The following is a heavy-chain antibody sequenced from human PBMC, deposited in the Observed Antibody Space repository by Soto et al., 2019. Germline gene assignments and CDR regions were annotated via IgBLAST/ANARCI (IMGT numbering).Heavy chain of an antibody. J-gene: IGHJ2*01. CDR2: IYYSGST. CDR1: GGSISSYY. CDR3: ARGYSSGDWYFDL. V-gene: IGHV4-59*01. D-gene: IGHD6-19*01. Sequence: QVQLQESGPGLVKPSETLSLTCTVSGGSISSYYWSWIRQPPGKGLEWIGYIYYSGSTNYNPSLKSRVTLSVDTSKNQCSLKLSSVTAADTAVYYCARGYSSGDWYFDLWGRGTLVTVSS.